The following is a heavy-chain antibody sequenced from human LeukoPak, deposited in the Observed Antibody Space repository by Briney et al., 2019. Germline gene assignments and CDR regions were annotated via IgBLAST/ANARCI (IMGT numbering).Heavy chain of an antibody. D-gene: IGHD3-9*01. CDR1: GYTFTSYG. CDR2: ISAYNGNT. CDR3: ARVWEYDILTGYYYDY. J-gene: IGHJ4*02. V-gene: IGHV1-18*01. Sequence: ASVKVSCKASGYTFTSYGISWVRQGPGQGLEWMGWISAYNGNTNYAQKLQGRVTMTTDTSTSTAYMELRSLRSDDTAVYYCARVWEYDILTGYYYDYWGQGTLVTVSS.